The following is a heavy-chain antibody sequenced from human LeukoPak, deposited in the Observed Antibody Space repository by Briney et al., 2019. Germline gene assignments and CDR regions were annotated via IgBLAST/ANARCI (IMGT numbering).Heavy chain of an antibody. CDR1: GFIFSSDW. J-gene: IGHJ4*02. Sequence: GGSLRLSCTGSGFIFSSDWMYWVRQAPGRGLLWVSHMNSDGSSTNYADSVKGRFTISRDNAKNTLYMQMNSLRAEDTAVYYCARGTSGMPIEDWGQGTLVTVSS. V-gene: IGHV3-74*01. CDR3: ARGTSGMPIED. D-gene: IGHD1-1*01. CDR2: MNSDGSST.